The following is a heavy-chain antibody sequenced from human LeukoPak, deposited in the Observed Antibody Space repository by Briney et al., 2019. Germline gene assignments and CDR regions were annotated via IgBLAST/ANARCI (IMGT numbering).Heavy chain of an antibody. CDR3: VRESDWLFDH. D-gene: IGHD3-9*01. J-gene: IGHJ4*02. CDR1: GGSLTNYY. V-gene: IGHV4-59*01. Sequence: SETLSLTCTVSGGSLTNYYWSWVRQSPAGGLDWMGFIYYSGRTYYNPSLKGRATISVDTSKNQFSLSLNSVTAADTAVYYCVRESDWLFDHWGQGTLVTVSS. CDR2: IYYSGRT.